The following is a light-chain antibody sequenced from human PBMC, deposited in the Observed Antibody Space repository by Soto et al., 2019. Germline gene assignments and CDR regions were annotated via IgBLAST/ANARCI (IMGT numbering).Light chain of an antibody. CDR1: QSVSSSY. CDR3: QQYGSSLLR. V-gene: IGKV3-20*01. Sequence: EIVLTQSPGTLSLSPGERATLSCRASQSVSSSYLAWYQQKPGQAPRLLIYGASSRATGIPDRFSGSGSGTDFTLTISTLEPEDFAVYYCQQYGSSLLRFGGGTKGDI. CDR2: GAS. J-gene: IGKJ4*01.